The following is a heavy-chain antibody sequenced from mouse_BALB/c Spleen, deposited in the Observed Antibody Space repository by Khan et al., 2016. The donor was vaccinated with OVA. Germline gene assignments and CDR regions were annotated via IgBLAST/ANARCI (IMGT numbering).Heavy chain of an antibody. Sequence: EVHLVESGGGLVQPGGSLRLSCATSGFTFTDYYMSWVRQPPGKALEWLGFIRNKANGYTTEYSASVKGRFTISRDNSQSILYLQMNTLRAEDSATYYWAKDFDYWGQGTTLTVSS. CDR3: AKDFDY. CDR2: IRNKANGYTT. J-gene: IGHJ2*01. CDR1: GFTFTDYY. V-gene: IGHV7-3*02.